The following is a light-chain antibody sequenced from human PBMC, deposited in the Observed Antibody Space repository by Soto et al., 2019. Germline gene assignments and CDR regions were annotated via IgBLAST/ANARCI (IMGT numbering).Light chain of an antibody. CDR2: GNS. CDR1: SSNIGAGYD. J-gene: IGLJ2*01. Sequence: QSVLTQPPSVSGAPGQGVTISCTGSSSNIGAGYDVHWYQQLPGTAPKLLIYGNSNRPSGVPDRFSGSKSGTSASLAITGLQAEDEADYYCQSYDSSLSGPQVVFGGGTKLPVL. V-gene: IGLV1-40*01. CDR3: QSYDSSLSGPQVV.